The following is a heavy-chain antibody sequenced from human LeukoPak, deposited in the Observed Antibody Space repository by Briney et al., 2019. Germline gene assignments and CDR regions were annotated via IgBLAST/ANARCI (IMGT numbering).Heavy chain of an antibody. CDR1: GFTFSSYS. V-gene: IGHV3-21*01. CDR2: ISSSSSYI. D-gene: IGHD4-17*01. CDR3: AKDFRAAVYYYYGMDV. J-gene: IGHJ6*02. Sequence: PGGSLRLSCAASGFTFSSYSMNWVRQAPGKGLEWVPSISSSSSYIYYADSVKGRFTISRDNAKNSLYLQMNSLRAEDTAVYYCAKDFRAAVYYYYGMDVWGQGTTVTVSS.